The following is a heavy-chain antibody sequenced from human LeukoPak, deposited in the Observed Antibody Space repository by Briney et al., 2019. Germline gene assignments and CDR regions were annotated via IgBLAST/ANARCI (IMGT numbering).Heavy chain of an antibody. CDR2: INHSGST. Sequence: SETLSLTCAVYGGSFSGYYWSWIRQPPGKGLEWIGEINHSGSTNYNPSLKSRATMSVDTSKNQFSLMLSSVTAADTAVYYCAREAPYAGTDYWGQGTLVTVSS. V-gene: IGHV4-34*01. D-gene: IGHD4-23*01. CDR3: AREAPYAGTDY. J-gene: IGHJ4*02. CDR1: GGSFSGYY.